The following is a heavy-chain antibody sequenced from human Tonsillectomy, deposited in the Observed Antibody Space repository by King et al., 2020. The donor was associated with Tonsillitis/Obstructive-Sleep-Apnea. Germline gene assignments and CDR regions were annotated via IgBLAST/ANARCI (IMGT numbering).Heavy chain of an antibody. J-gene: IGHJ6*02. V-gene: IGHV4-39*01. Sequence: QLQESGPGLVKPSETLSLTCTVSGGSISSSSYYWGWIRQPPGKGLEWIGSIYYSGSTYYNPSLKSRVTISVDTSKNQFSLKLSSVTAADTAVYYCANPVWGYDFWSGYYTADYYNGMDVWGQGTTVTVSS. CDR1: GGSISSSSYY. CDR2: IYYSGST. CDR3: ANPVWGYDFWSGYYTADYYNGMDV. D-gene: IGHD3-3*01.